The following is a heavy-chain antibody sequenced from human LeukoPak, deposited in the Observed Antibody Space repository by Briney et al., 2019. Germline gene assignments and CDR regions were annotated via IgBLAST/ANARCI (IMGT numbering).Heavy chain of an antibody. V-gene: IGHV3-7*01. CDR3: ARVVWFGELSY. D-gene: IGHD3-10*01. CDR2: IKQDGSEK. Sequence: PGGCLRLSCAASGFTLSSYWMSWVRQAPGKGLEWVANIKQDGSEKYYVDSVKGRFTISRDNAKNSLYLQMNSLRAEDTAVYYCARVVWFGELSYWGQGTLVTISS. CDR1: GFTLSSYW. J-gene: IGHJ4*02.